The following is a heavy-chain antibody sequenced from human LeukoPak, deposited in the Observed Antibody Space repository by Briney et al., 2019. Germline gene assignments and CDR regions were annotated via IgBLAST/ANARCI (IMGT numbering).Heavy chain of an antibody. D-gene: IGHD3-9*01. CDR2: ISYDGSNK. CDR1: GFTFSSYA. V-gene: IGHV3-30*04. Sequence: PGGSLRLSCAASGFTFSSYAMHWVRQAPGKGLEWVAVISYDGSNKYYADSVKGRFTISRDNSKNTLYLQMNSLRAEDTAVYYCARGRHRYDILTGYYFDYWGQGTLVTVSS. CDR3: ARGRHRYDILTGYYFDY. J-gene: IGHJ4*02.